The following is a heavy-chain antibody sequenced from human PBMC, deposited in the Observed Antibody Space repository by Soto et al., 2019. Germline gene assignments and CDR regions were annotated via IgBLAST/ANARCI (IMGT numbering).Heavy chain of an antibody. CDR3: ARHPDYYYDSSGQFDY. D-gene: IGHD3-22*01. V-gene: IGHV5-51*01. J-gene: IGHJ4*02. CDR2: IYPGDSDT. Sequence: LGESLKISCKGSGYSFTSYWIGWVRQMPGKGLEWMGIIYPGDSDTRYSPSFQGQVTISADKSISTAYLQWSSLKASDTAMYYCARHPDYYYDSSGQFDYWGQVPLVTVSS. CDR1: GYSFTSYW.